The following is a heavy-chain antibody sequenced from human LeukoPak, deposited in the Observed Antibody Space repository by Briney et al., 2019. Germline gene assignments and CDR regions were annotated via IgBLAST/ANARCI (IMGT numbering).Heavy chain of an antibody. CDR3: ASLRERSYYARGFDY. D-gene: IGHD1-26*01. V-gene: IGHV4-39*01. Sequence: ASETLSLTCTVSGGSISSSSYYWGWIRQPPGKGLEWIGSIYYSGSTYYNPSLKRRVTISVDTSKNQFSLKLSSVTAADTAVYYCASLRERSYYARGFDYWGQGTLVTVSS. J-gene: IGHJ4*02. CDR1: GGSISSSSYY. CDR2: IYYSGST.